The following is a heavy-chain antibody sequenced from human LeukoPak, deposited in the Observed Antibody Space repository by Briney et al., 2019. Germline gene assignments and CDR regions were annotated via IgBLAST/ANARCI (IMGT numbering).Heavy chain of an antibody. Sequence: PGGSLRLSCAASGFTFDDYGMSWVRQAPGKGLEWVSGINWNGGSTGYADSVKGRFTISRDNAKNSLYLQMNSLRAEDTALYYCARDETESTIPAASIYYYYYYMDVWGKGTTVTVSS. D-gene: IGHD2-2*01. J-gene: IGHJ6*03. CDR1: GFTFDDYG. V-gene: IGHV3-20*04. CDR3: ARDETESTIPAASIYYYYYYMDV. CDR2: INWNGGST.